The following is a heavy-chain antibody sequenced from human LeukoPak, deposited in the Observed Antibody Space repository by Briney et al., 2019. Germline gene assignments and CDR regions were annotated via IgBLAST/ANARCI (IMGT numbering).Heavy chain of an antibody. CDR1: GFTFSSYS. CDR2: ISYDGSNK. CDR3: AKDQVEYSMDV. V-gene: IGHV3-30*18. D-gene: IGHD2/OR15-2a*01. Sequence: GGSLRLSCAASGFTFSSYSMNWVRQAPGKGLEWVAVISYDGSNKYYADSVKGRFTISRDNSKYTLYLQMNSLRAEDTAVYYCAKDQVEYSMDVWGQGTTVTVSS. J-gene: IGHJ6*02.